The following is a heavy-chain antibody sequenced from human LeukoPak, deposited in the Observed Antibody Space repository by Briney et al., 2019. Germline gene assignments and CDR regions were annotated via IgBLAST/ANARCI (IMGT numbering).Heavy chain of an antibody. J-gene: IGHJ6*02. V-gene: IGHV1-2*04. CDR3: ARSKEGMDV. CDR2: INPNSGGT. CDR1: GYTFTRNG. Sequence: ASVKVSCKASGYTFTRNGISWVRQAPGQGLEWMGWINPNSGGTNYAQKFQGWVTMTRDTTISTAYMELSRLRSDDTAVYYCARSKEGMDVWGQGTTVTVSS.